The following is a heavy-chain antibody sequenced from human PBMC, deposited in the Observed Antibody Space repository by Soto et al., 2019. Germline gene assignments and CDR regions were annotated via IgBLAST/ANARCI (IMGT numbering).Heavy chain of an antibody. CDR1: GGSISSGDYY. J-gene: IGHJ5*02. Sequence: PSETLSLTCTVSGGSISSGDYYWSWIRQPPGKGLEWIGYSYYSGSTYYNPSLKSRVTISVDTSKNQFSLKLSSVTAADTAVYYCARVMYYYDSSGYWNWFDPWGQGTLVTVSS. CDR3: ARVMYYYDSSGYWNWFDP. CDR2: SYYSGST. V-gene: IGHV4-30-4*01. D-gene: IGHD3-22*01.